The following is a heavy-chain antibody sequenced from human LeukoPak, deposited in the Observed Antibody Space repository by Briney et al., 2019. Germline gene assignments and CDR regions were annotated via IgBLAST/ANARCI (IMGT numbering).Heavy chain of an antibody. D-gene: IGHD2/OR15-2a*01. V-gene: IGHV3-30*02. CDR2: IRYDGSNK. J-gene: IGHJ5*01. CDR1: GFTFSSYG. CDR3: ATYSTKNAREFES. Sequence: GGSLRLSCAASGFTFSSYGMHWVRQAPGKGLEWVAFIRYDGSNKYYADSVKGRFTISRDNSKNTLYLQMNSLRAEDTAVYYCATYSTKNAREFESWGQGTLVTVSS.